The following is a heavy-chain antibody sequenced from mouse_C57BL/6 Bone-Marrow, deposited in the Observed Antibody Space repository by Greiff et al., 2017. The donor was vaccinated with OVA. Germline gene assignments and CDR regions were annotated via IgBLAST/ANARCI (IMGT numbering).Heavy chain of an antibody. J-gene: IGHJ2*01. CDR2: IDPSDSYT. CDR1: GYTFTSYW. Sequence: QVQLQQPGAELVKPGAPVKLSCKASGYTFTSYWMQWVKQRPGQGLEWIGEIDPSDSYTNYNQKFKGKATLTVDTSSSTAYMQLSSLTSEDSAVYYCARQPYYYSNYVYYWGQGTTLTVSS. D-gene: IGHD2-5*01. V-gene: IGHV1-50*01. CDR3: ARQPYYYSNYVYY.